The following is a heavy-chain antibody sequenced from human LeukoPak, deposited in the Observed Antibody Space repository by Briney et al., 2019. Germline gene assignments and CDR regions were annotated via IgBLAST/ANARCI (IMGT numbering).Heavy chain of an antibody. V-gene: IGHV3-30*02. CDR2: IRYDGSNK. CDR1: GFTFSSYG. D-gene: IGHD4-17*01. J-gene: IGHJ4*02. CDR3: AKVNDYGDYVSFDY. Sequence: GGSLRLSCAASGFTFSSYGLHWVRQAPGKGLEWVAFIRYDGSNKYYADSVKGRFTISRDNSKNTLYLQMNSLRAEDTAVYYCAKVNDYGDYVSFDYWGQGTLVTVSS.